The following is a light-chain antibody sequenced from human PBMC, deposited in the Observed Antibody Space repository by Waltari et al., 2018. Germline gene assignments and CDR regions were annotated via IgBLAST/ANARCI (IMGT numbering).Light chain of an antibody. Sequence: SSELTQDTAVSVALGPTVRISCQGDSLRSYSARWYQQKPGQAPILVLFGTNNRPSGIPERISGSNSGNTASLTITGAQAEDEAVYYCHSRDSSGNPVVFGGGTKLTVL. CDR3: HSRDSSGNPVV. CDR1: SLRSYS. V-gene: IGLV3-19*01. CDR2: GTN. J-gene: IGLJ2*01.